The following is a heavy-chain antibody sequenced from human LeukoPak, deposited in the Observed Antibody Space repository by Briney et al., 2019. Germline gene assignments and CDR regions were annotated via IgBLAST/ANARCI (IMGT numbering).Heavy chain of an antibody. D-gene: IGHD2-2*01. Sequence: GGSLRLSCAASGFTFSSYSMNWVRQAPGKGLEWVSSISSSSSYIYYADSVKGRFTISRDNAKNSLYLQMNSLRAEDTAVYYCARDQKGVVVPAARSLYYYGMDVWGQGTTVTVSS. CDR3: ARDQKGVVVPAARSLYYYGMDV. J-gene: IGHJ6*02. CDR1: GFTFSSYS. CDR2: ISSSSSYI. V-gene: IGHV3-21*01.